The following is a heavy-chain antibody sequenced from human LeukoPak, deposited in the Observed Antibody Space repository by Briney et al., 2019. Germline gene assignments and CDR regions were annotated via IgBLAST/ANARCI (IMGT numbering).Heavy chain of an antibody. CDR2: IWYDGSNK. Sequence: PGGSLRLSCAASGFTFSSYGMHWVRQAPGKGLEWVAVIWYDGSNKYYADSVRGRFTISRDNSKNTLYLQMNSLRAEDTAVYYCASSSYGDYGGDYWGQGTLVTVSS. D-gene: IGHD4-17*01. V-gene: IGHV3-33*01. J-gene: IGHJ4*02. CDR1: GFTFSSYG. CDR3: ASSSYGDYGGDY.